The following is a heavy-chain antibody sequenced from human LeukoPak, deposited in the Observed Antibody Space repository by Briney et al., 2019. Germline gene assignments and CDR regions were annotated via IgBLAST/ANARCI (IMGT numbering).Heavy chain of an antibody. CDR1: GGTFSSYA. V-gene: IGHV1-69*01. Sequence: SVKVSCKASGGTFSSYAISWVRQAPGQGLEWMGGIIPIFGTANYAQKFQGRVTITADESTSTAYMELRSLRSDDTAVYYCARIVRQQLVHWFDPWGQGTLVTVSS. CDR3: ARIVRQQLVHWFDP. D-gene: IGHD6-13*01. CDR2: IIPIFGTA. J-gene: IGHJ5*02.